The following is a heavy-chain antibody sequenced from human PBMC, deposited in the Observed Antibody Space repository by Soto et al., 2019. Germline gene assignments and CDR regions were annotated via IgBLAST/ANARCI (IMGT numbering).Heavy chain of an antibody. CDR3: ARGGRSSGWMAHWFDP. CDR2: IYSGGST. J-gene: IGHJ5*02. V-gene: IGHV3-53*04. Sequence: EVQLVESGGGLVQPGGSLRLSCAASGFTVSSNYMSWVRQAPGKGLEWVSVIYSGGSTYYADSVKGRFTISRHNSKNTLYLQMNSLGAEDTAVYYCARGGRSSGWMAHWFDPWGRGTLVTVSS. CDR1: GFTVSSNY. D-gene: IGHD6-6*01.